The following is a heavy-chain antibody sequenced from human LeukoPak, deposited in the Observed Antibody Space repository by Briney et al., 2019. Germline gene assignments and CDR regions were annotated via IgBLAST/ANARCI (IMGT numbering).Heavy chain of an antibody. Sequence: GASVKVSCKASGYTFTSYAMNWVRQAPGQGLEWMGWINPNSGGTNYAQKFRGRVTTTRDTSISTAYMELSRLRSDDTAVYYCARDVDFENAFDIWGQGTMVTVSS. J-gene: IGHJ3*02. D-gene: IGHD3-9*01. V-gene: IGHV1-2*02. CDR1: GYTFTSYA. CDR3: ARDVDFENAFDI. CDR2: INPNSGGT.